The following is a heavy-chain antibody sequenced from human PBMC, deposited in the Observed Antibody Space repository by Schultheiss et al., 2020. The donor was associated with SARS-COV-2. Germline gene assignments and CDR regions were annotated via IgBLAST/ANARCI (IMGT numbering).Heavy chain of an antibody. CDR2: INHSGST. CDR3: ASYDSSGYYNY. V-gene: IGHV4-34*01. D-gene: IGHD3-22*01. Sequence: SETLSLTCTVSGGSISSYYWSWIRQPPGKGLEWIGEINHSGSTNYNPSLKSRVTISVDTSKNQFSLKLSSVTAADTAVYYCASYDSSGYYNYWGQGTLVTVSS. J-gene: IGHJ4*02. CDR1: GGSISSYY.